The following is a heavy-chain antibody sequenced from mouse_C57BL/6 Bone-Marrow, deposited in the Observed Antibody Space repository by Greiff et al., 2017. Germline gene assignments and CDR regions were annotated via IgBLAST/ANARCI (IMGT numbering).Heavy chain of an antibody. V-gene: IGHV2-2*01. CDR2: IWSGGST. CDR1: GFSLTSYG. Sequence: VQLQQSGPGLVQPSQSLSITCTVSGFSLTSYGVHWVRQSPGKGLEWLGVIWSGGSTAYNAAFISRLSISKDNSKTQVFFKMNSLQADDTAIYYCATPLFDYWGQGTTLTVSA. CDR3: ATPLFDY. J-gene: IGHJ2*01.